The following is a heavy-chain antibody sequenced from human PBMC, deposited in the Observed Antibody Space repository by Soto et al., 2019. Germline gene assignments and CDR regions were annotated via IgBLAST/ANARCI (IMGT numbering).Heavy chain of an antibody. CDR2: IGGSGAPT. CDR1: GFTFSNYA. D-gene: IGHD3-10*01. V-gene: IGHV3-23*01. J-gene: IGHJ4*02. Sequence: SGGGLVQPGGSLRLSCAASGFTFSNYAMNWVRQAPGKGLEWVSTIGGSGAPTYYADSVRGRFTISRDNSKNTLYLQMNSLRDEDTAVYFCASKLTFGSSSDYWGQGTLVTVSS. CDR3: ASKLTFGSSSDY.